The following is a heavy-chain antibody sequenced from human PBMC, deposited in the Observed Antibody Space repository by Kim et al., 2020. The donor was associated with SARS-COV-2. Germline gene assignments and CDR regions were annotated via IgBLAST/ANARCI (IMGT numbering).Heavy chain of an antibody. CDR3: ARAHSSGGSLYYYGMDV. CDR1: GGSFSGYY. Sequence: SETLSLTCAVYGGSFSGYYWSWIRQPPGKGLEWIGEINHSGSTNYNPSLKSRVTISVDTSKNQFSLKLSSVTAADTAVYYCARAHSSGGSLYYYGMDVWGKGTTVPVPP. CDR2: INHSGST. D-gene: IGHD6-19*01. J-gene: IGHJ6*04. V-gene: IGHV4-34*01.